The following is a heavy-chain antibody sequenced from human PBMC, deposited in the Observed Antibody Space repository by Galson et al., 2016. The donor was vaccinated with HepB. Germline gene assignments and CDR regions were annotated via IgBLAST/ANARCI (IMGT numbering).Heavy chain of an antibody. Sequence: SLRLSCATSGFTFSSYAMTWVRQAPEKGLEWVSSITGSGVGTYYADSVKGRFTISRDNSKNTLFLQMNSLRPDDTALYYCAKNRAPALQFSRDWLDPWGQGTLVTVSS. CDR2: ITGSGVGT. V-gene: IGHV3-23*01. CDR1: GFTFSSYA. D-gene: IGHD4-11*01. J-gene: IGHJ5*02. CDR3: AKNRAPALQFSRDWLDP.